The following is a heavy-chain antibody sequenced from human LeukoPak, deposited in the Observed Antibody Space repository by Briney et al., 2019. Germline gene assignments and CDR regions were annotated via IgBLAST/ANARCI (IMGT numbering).Heavy chain of an antibody. J-gene: IGHJ3*02. CDR3: ASLWFGELLSPLDAFDI. CDR1: GFTFSSYC. D-gene: IGHD3-10*01. CDR2: ISYGGSNK. Sequence: PGGSLRLSCAASGFTFSSYCMHWVRQAPGKGLEWVAVISYGGSNKYYAASVKRRLSISTQNPKNTLYLQMNSLRAEDTAVYYCASLWFGELLSPLDAFDIWGQGTMVTVSS. V-gene: IGHV3-30*03.